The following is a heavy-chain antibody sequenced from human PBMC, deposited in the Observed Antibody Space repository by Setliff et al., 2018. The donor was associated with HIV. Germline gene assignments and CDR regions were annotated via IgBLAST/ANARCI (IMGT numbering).Heavy chain of an antibody. J-gene: IGHJ6*03. CDR2: INPKTGDT. CDR3: ARGAADNYYYYMDI. D-gene: IGHD2-15*01. V-gene: IGHV1-2*02. Sequence: ASVKVSCKASGYFFTGYYMHWVRQAPGQGLQWMGWINPKTGDTNYAQKFQGRVTMTRDTSISTLYMDLSRLRSEDTAIYYCARGAADNYYYYMDIWGKGTTVTVSS. CDR1: GYFFTGYY.